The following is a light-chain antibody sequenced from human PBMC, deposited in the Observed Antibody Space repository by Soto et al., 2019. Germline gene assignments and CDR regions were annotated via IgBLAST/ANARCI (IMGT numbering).Light chain of an antibody. V-gene: IGKV3-20*01. CDR2: GAS. J-gene: IGKJ4*01. CDR1: QTVSSTY. Sequence: IVLTQSPGTLSLSPGERATLSCRASQTVSSTYFAWYQQKPGQARRLLIHGASSRATGIPDRFSGSGCGTDFTLTISSLEPEDFALYYCQQYGGSPPLTFGGGTKVEIK. CDR3: QQYGGSPPLT.